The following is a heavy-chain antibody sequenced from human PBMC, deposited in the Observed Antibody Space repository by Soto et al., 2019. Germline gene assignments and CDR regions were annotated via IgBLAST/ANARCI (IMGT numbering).Heavy chain of an antibody. CDR1: GGSISSSNW. CDR3: ATRATYSDDSSGFY. V-gene: IGHV4-4*02. Sequence: QVQLQESGPGLVKPSGTLSLTCAVSGGSISSSNWWTWVRQPPGKGLEWVGEIYHSGSTNYNPSLMSRVNISKDNSKNQFSLKLSSVTAADTAVYYCATRATYSDDSSGFYWGQGTLVTVSS. D-gene: IGHD3-22*01. J-gene: IGHJ4*02. CDR2: IYHSGST.